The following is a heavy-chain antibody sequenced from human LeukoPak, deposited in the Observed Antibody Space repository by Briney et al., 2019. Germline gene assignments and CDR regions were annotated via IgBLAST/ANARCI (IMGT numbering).Heavy chain of an antibody. V-gene: IGHV4-39*01. CDR3: ARPQAAFYYYYYMDV. D-gene: IGHD2-15*01. CDR1: GGSISSSSYY. J-gene: IGHJ6*03. CDR2: IYYSGST. Sequence: SETLSLTCTVSGGSISSSSYYWGWIRQPPGKGLEWIGSIYYSGSTYYNPSLKSRVTISVGTSKNQFSLKLSSVTAADTAVYYCARPQAAFYYYYYMDVWAKGPRSPSP.